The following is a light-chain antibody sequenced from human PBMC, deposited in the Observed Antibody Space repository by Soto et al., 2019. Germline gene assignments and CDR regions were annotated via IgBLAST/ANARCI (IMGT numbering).Light chain of an antibody. V-gene: IGKV3-15*01. CDR3: QQYSDWRL. J-gene: IGKJ3*01. CDR2: GAS. CDR1: QSFSSN. Sequence: DRPALSCRASQSFSSNLAWYQQKSGQAPRLLIYGASSRATGIPARFSGSGSGIEFTLTNSSLQSEDFAVYYCQQYSDWRLFGPGTKVDIK.